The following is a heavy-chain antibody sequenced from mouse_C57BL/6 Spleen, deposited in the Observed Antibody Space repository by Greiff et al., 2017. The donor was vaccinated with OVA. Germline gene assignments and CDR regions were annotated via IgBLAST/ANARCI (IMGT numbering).Heavy chain of an antibody. Sequence: QVQLKQSGPGLVQPSQSLSITCTVSGFSLTSYGVHWVRQSPGKGLEWLGVIWSGGSTDYNAAFISRLSISKDNSKSQVFFKMNSLQADDTAIYYCASPGGESPMDYWGQGTSVTVSS. V-gene: IGHV2-2*01. CDR2: IWSGGST. J-gene: IGHJ4*01. CDR3: ASPGGESPMDY. CDR1: GFSLTSYG.